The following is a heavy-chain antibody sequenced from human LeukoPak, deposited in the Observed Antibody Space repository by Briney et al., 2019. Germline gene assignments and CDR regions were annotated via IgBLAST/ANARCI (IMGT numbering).Heavy chain of an antibody. Sequence: GGSLRLSCTTSGFTFTDSWLIWVRQVPGEGLDWVASIKPDGSEKYYVESVRGRFTISRDNAWDSVSLHMNSLRVDDTAIYYCARGLVPYFYTSGQGTLVTVSS. J-gene: IGHJ5*02. CDR3: ARGLVPYFYT. CDR1: GFTFTDSW. D-gene: IGHD1-26*01. CDR2: IKPDGSEK. V-gene: IGHV3-7*04.